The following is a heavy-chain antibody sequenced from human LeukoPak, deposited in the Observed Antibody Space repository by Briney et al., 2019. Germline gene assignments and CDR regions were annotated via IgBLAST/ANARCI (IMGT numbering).Heavy chain of an antibody. CDR3: ARQLRAGIGEPIEFDY. Sequence: SVKVSCKASGGTFSSYAISWVRQAPGQGLEWMGRIIPILGIANYAQKFQGRVTITADKSASTAYMELSSLRSEDTAMYYCARQLRAGIGEPIEFDYWGQGTLVTVSS. D-gene: IGHD3-10*01. V-gene: IGHV1-69*04. CDR2: IIPILGIA. J-gene: IGHJ4*02. CDR1: GGTFSSYA.